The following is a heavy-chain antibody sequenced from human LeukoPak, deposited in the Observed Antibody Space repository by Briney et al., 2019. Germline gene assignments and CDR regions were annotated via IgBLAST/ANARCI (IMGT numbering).Heavy chain of an antibody. CDR3: ARYYDILTGYYTSIGY. J-gene: IGHJ4*02. CDR2: ISSSSSYT. CDR1: GFTFSDYY. V-gene: IGHV3-11*06. Sequence: PGGSLRLSCAASGFTFSDYYMSWIHQAPGKGLEWVSYISSSSSYTNYADSVKGRFTISRDNAKNSLYLQMNSLRAEDTAVYYCARYYDILTGYYTSIGYWGQGTLVTVSS. D-gene: IGHD3-9*01.